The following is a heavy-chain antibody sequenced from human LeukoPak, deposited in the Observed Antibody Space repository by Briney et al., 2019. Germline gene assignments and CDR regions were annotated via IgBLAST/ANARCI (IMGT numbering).Heavy chain of an antibody. V-gene: IGHV3-30-3*01. CDR3: AKGNYDFWSGYSYLGFDY. J-gene: IGHJ4*02. CDR1: GFTFSSYA. Sequence: GGSLRLSCAASGFTFSSYAMHWVRRAPGKGPEWVAVISYDGSNKYYADSVKGRFTISGDNSKNTLYLQMNSLRAEDTAVYYCAKGNYDFWSGYSYLGFDYWGQGTLVTVSS. D-gene: IGHD3-3*01. CDR2: ISYDGSNK.